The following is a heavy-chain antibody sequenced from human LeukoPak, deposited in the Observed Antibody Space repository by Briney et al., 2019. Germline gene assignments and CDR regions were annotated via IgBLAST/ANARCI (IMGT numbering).Heavy chain of an antibody. CDR2: INSDGSST. V-gene: IGHV3-74*01. J-gene: IGHJ6*02. Sequence: PGGSLRLSCAASAFTFSSYWMHLVRQAPGKGLVWVSRINSDGSSTSYADSVKGRFTISRDNAKNTLYLQMNSLRAEDTAVYYCARRQSPYYYYYGMDVWGQGTTVTVSS. CDR3: ARRQSPYYYYYGMDV. D-gene: IGHD6-19*01. CDR1: AFTFSSYW.